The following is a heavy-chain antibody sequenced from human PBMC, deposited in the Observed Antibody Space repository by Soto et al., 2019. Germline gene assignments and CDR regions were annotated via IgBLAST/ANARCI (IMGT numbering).Heavy chain of an antibody. D-gene: IGHD6-25*01. CDR2: INPSGGST. Sequence: GASVKVSCKASGYTFTSYYMHWVRQAPGQGLEWMGIINPSGGSTSYAQKFQGRVTMTRDTSTSTVYMELSSLRSEDTAVYYCARSRLGRDQEGNYYYGMDVWGQGTTVTVSS. CDR3: ARSRLGRDQEGNYYYGMDV. CDR1: GYTFTSYY. V-gene: IGHV1-46*01. J-gene: IGHJ6*02.